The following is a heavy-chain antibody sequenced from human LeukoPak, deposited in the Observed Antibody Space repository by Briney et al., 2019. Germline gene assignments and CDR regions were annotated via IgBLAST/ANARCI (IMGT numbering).Heavy chain of an antibody. D-gene: IGHD5-12*01. V-gene: IGHV4-30-2*01. J-gene: IGHJ4*02. Sequence: PSETLSLTCAVSGGSISSGGYSWSWIRQPPGKGLEWIGYIYHSGSTYYNPSLKSRVTISVDRSKNQFSLKLSSVTAADTAVYYCARGPLDSGYTYFDYWGQGTLVSVAS. CDR3: ARGPLDSGYTYFDY. CDR2: IYHSGST. CDR1: GGSISSGGYS.